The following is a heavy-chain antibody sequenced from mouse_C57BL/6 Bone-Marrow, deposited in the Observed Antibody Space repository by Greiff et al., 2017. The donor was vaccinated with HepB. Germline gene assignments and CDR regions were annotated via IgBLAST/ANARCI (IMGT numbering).Heavy chain of an antibody. CDR3: AREVLWFAY. CDR2: ISDGGSYT. J-gene: IGHJ3*01. CDR1: GFTFSSYA. Sequence: DVMLVESGGGLVKPGGSLKLSCAASGFTFSSYAMSWVRQTPEKRLEWVATISDGGSYTYYPDNVKGRFTISRDNAKNNLYLQMSHLKSEDTAMYYCAREVLWFAYWGQGTLVTVSA. V-gene: IGHV5-4*01.